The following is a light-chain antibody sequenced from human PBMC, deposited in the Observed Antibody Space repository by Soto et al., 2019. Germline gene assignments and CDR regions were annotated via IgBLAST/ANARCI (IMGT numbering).Light chain of an antibody. Sequence: EIVLTQSPAALSLSPGERATLSCRASQTGNSFLAWYQQKPGLAPSLLIYDASNSANGIPARFSGSGSGTDLTLTISSLKPEDFAVYYCQQCSAWPQTFVQGTKLEIK. CDR3: QQCSAWPQT. V-gene: IGKV3-11*01. CDR2: DAS. J-gene: IGKJ2*01. CDR1: QTGNSF.